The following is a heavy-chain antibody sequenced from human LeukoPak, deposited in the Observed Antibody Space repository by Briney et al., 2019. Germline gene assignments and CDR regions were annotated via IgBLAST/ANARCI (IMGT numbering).Heavy chain of an antibody. CDR1: GGSISRYY. Sequence: SETLSLTCTVSGGSISRYYWSWIRQPPGKGLEWIGYIYSTGSTNSNPSLKSRVTIPVDPSKNHFSLKLTSVTAADTAVYYCARHESAVGALFYWGQGTLVTVSS. CDR3: ARHESAVGALFY. D-gene: IGHD1-26*01. V-gene: IGHV4-59*08. CDR2: IYSTGST. J-gene: IGHJ4*02.